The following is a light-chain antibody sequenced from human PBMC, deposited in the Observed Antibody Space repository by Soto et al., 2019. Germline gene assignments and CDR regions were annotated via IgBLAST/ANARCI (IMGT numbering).Light chain of an antibody. CDR2: NNN. Sequence: QSVLTQPPSVSGAPGQRVTISCTGSRSNIGAGYDVHWYHQLPGTAPRVLIYNNNNRPSGVPDRFSGSKSGTSASLAITGLQAEDEADYYCQSFDNSLSAWVFGGGTKLTVL. CDR3: QSFDNSLSAWV. CDR1: RSNIGAGYD. J-gene: IGLJ3*02. V-gene: IGLV1-40*01.